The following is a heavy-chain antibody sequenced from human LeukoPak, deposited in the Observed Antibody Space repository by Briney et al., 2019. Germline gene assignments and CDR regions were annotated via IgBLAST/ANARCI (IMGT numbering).Heavy chain of an antibody. CDR3: ARETVGFPD. D-gene: IGHD1-26*01. Sequence: GGSLRLSCEASGFTFSSYSMNWVRQAPGKGLEWVSYISSSGSTIYYADSVKGRFTISRDNAKNSLYLQMNSLRAEDTAVYYCARETVGFPDWGQGTLVTVSS. CDR1: GFTFSSYS. V-gene: IGHV3-48*04. J-gene: IGHJ4*02. CDR2: ISSSGSTI.